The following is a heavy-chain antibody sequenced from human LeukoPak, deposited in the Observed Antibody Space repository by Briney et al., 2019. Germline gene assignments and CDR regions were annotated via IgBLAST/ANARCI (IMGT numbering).Heavy chain of an antibody. Sequence: GGSLRLSCAPSGFTFSSYWMSWVRQAPGKGLEWVAIIKQDGSEKYYVDSVKGRFTISRDNAKNSLYLQMNSLRAEDTAVYYCARDNGDYWGQGTLVTVSS. CDR2: IKQDGSEK. CDR1: GFTFSSYW. V-gene: IGHV3-7*01. J-gene: IGHJ4*02. CDR3: ARDNGDY.